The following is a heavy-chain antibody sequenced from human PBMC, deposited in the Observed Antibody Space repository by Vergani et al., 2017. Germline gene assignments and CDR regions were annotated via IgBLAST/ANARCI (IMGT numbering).Heavy chain of an antibody. V-gene: IGHV4-34*01. D-gene: IGHD6-13*01. CDR3: ARAIVLAAAGNKFSYYFDY. Sequence: QVQLQQWGAGLLKPSETLSITCAVYGGSFSGYYWSWIRQPPGKGLEWIGEINHSGSTNYNPSLKSRVTISVDTSKNQFSLKLSSVTAADTAVYYCARAIVLAAAGNKFSYYFDYWGQGTLVTVSS. CDR2: INHSGST. CDR1: GGSFSGYY. J-gene: IGHJ4*02.